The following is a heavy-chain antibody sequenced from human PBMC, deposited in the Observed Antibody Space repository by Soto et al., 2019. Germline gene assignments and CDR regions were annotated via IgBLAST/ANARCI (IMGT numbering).Heavy chain of an antibody. CDR1: GFTFSSYD. CDR2: IGTAGDP. CDR3: ARLHCSSTSCYFDY. Sequence: SLRLSCAASGFTFSSYDMHWVRQATGKGLEWVSAIGTAGDPYYPGSVKGRFTISRENAKNSLYLQMNSLRAGDTAVYYCARLHCSSTSCYFDYWGQGTLVTVSS. V-gene: IGHV3-13*05. J-gene: IGHJ4*02. D-gene: IGHD2-2*01.